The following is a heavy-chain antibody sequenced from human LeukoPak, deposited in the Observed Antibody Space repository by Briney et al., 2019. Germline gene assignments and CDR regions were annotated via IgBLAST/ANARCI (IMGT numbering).Heavy chain of an antibody. D-gene: IGHD3-3*01. V-gene: IGHV3-20*04. CDR2: INWNGGST. J-gene: IGHJ4*02. CDR1: GFKFDDYG. Sequence: GGSLRLSCAASGFKFDDYGMSWVRQAPGKGLEWVSGINWNGGSTGYADSVKGRFTISRDNAKNSLYLQMNSLRAEDTALYYCARGGITIFGVVIHSDYWGQGTLVTVSP. CDR3: ARGGITIFGVVIHSDY.